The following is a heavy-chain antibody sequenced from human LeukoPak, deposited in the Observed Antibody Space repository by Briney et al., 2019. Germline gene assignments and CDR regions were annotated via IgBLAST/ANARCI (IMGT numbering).Heavy chain of an antibody. J-gene: IGHJ4*02. CDR2: IRYDRNNK. D-gene: IGHD1-26*01. Sequence: GGSLRLSCAASGFTFSSYGLHWVRQAPGRGLEWVAFIRYDRNNKYYADYVKGRLTISRDNSKITLYLKMNSLRTEDTAVYYCAKGTVGAYEIDYWGQGTLVTVSS. CDR3: AKGTVGAYEIDY. V-gene: IGHV3-30*02. CDR1: GFTFSSYG.